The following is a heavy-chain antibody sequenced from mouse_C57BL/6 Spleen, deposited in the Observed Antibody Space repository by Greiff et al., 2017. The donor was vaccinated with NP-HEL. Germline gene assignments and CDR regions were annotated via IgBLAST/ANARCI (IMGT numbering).Heavy chain of an antibody. V-gene: IGHV14-4*01. J-gene: IGHJ2*01. CDR2: IDPENGDT. CDR1: GFNIKDDY. Sequence: EVQLQQSGAELVRPGASVKLSCTASGFNIKDDYMHWVKQRPEQGLEWIGWIDPENGDTEYASKFQGKATITADTSSNTAYLQLSSLTSEDTAVYYCTRGPGGFDYWGQGTTLTVSS. CDR3: TRGPGGFDY.